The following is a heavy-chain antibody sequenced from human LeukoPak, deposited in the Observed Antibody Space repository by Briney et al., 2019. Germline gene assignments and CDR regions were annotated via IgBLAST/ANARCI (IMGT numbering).Heavy chain of an antibody. D-gene: IGHD6-6*01. CDR3: ARGWAGAARLSYYYYYMDV. Sequence: ASVKVSCKASGGTFSSYAISWVRQAPGQGLEWMGGIIPIFGTANYAQKFQGRVTITTDESTSTAYMELSSLRSEDTAVYYCARGWAGAARLSYYYYYMDVWGKGTTVTVSS. V-gene: IGHV1-69*05. CDR2: IIPIFGTA. J-gene: IGHJ6*03. CDR1: GGTFSSYA.